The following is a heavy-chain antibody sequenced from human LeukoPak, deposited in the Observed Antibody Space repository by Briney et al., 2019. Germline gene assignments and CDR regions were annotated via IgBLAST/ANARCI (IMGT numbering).Heavy chain of an antibody. Sequence: GGSLRLSRAASGFTFSSYGMHWVRQAPGKGLEWVAVIWYDGSNKHYADSVKGRFTISRDNSKNTLYLQMNSLRAEDTAVYYCARDYYGSGSYPDYWGQGTLVTVSS. J-gene: IGHJ4*02. CDR3: ARDYYGSGSYPDY. CDR1: GFTFSSYG. D-gene: IGHD3-10*01. CDR2: IWYDGSNK. V-gene: IGHV3-33*01.